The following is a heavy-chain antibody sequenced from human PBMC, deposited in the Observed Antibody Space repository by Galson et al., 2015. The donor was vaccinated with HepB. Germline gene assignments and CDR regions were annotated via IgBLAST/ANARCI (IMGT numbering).Heavy chain of an antibody. V-gene: IGHV2-5*02. CDR2: IYWDDDK. Sequence: PALVKPTQTLTLTCTFSGFSLSTSGVGVGWIRQPPGKALEWLALIYWDDDKLYSPSLKSRLTITKDTSKNQMVLTMTNMDPVDTATYYCAHKQNSYDTSAYPFDYWGQGTLVTVSS. CDR1: GFSLSTSGVG. J-gene: IGHJ4*02. D-gene: IGHD3-22*01. CDR3: AHKQNSYDTSAYPFDY.